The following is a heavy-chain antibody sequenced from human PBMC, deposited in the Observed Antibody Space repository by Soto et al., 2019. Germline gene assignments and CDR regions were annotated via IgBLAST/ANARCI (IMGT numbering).Heavy chain of an antibody. Sequence: SGPTLVNPTQTLTLTCTFSGFSLRTSGVGVGWIRQPPGKALEWLELIYWDDDKRYSPSLKSRLTTTKDTSKNQVVLTMTSMDPVDTATYYCAHARVSYGYYYYGMDVWGQGTTVTVSS. J-gene: IGHJ6*02. V-gene: IGHV2-5*02. CDR2: IYWDDDK. D-gene: IGHD5-18*01. CDR3: AHARVSYGYYYYGMDV. CDR1: GFSLRTSGVG.